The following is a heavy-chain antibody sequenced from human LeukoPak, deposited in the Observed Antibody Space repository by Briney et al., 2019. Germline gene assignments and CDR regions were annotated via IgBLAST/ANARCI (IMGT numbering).Heavy chain of an antibody. J-gene: IGHJ4*02. V-gene: IGHV1-2*02. Sequence: ASVKVSCKASGYTFTSYYMHWVRQAPGQGLEWMGWINPNSGGTNYAQKFQGRVTMTRDTSISTAYMELSRLRSDDTAVYYCARAEIVLRYFDWLRPITYFDYWGQGTLVTVSS. CDR3: ARAEIVLRYFDWLRPITYFDY. CDR1: GYTFTSYY. D-gene: IGHD3-9*01. CDR2: INPNSGGT.